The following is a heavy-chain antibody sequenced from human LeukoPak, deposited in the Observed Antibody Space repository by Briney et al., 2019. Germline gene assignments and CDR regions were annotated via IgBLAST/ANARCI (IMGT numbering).Heavy chain of an antibody. V-gene: IGHV3-21*01. D-gene: IGHD2-2*03. J-gene: IGHJ5*02. CDR3: ARVGYCSSTSCS. Sequence: GGSLRLSCAASGFTFSSYSMNWVRQAPGKGLEWVSSISSRSSYIYYADSVKGRFTISRDNAKNSLYLQMNSLRAEDTAVYYCARVGYCSSTSCSWGQGTLVTVSS. CDR1: GFTFSSYS. CDR2: ISSRSSYI.